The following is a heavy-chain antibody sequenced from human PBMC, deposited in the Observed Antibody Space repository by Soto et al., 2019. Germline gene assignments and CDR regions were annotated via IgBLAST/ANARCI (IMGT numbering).Heavy chain of an antibody. V-gene: IGHV3-74*01. Sequence: LRLSCAASGFTFSSNWMHWFRQAPGKGLVWVSRINGGGSSISYADSVKGRFTISRDNAKNTLYLQMNSLRVEDTAVYYCIRQRFQSDDGSQDFDYWGQGTLVTAPQ. J-gene: IGHJ4*02. CDR3: IRQRFQSDDGSQDFDY. CDR2: INGGGSSI. CDR1: GFTFSSNW.